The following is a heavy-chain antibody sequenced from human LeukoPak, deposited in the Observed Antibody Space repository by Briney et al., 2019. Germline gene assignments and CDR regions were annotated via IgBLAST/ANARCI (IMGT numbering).Heavy chain of an antibody. CDR2: IRYDGSNK. CDR1: GFTFSSYG. V-gene: IGHV3-30*02. J-gene: IGHJ4*02. CDR3: AKIAARGYYFDY. D-gene: IGHD6-6*01. Sequence: GGSLRLSCAASGFTFSSYGMHWVRQAPGKGLEWVAFIRYDGSNKYYADSVKGRFTISRDNSKNTLYPQMNSLRAKDTAVYYCAKIAARGYYFDYWGQGTLVTVSS.